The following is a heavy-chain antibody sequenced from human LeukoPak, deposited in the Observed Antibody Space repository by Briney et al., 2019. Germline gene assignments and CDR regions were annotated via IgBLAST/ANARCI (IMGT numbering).Heavy chain of an antibody. Sequence: GGSLRLSCAASGFTFSSFAMYWVRQAPGKGLEWVSAISGSGISTYYADSVKGRFTISRDNSKNTLYLQLNRLRAEDTAVYYCARDSSGWYSYYWGQGTLVTVSS. V-gene: IGHV3-23*01. CDR3: ARDSSGWYSYY. CDR1: GFTFSSFA. CDR2: ISGSGIST. J-gene: IGHJ4*02. D-gene: IGHD6-19*01.